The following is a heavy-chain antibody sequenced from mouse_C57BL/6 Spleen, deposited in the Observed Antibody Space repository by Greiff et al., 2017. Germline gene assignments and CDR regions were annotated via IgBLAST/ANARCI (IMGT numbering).Heavy chain of an antibody. CDR2: IDPNSGGT. D-gene: IGHD1-1*01. V-gene: IGHV1-72*01. CDR3: ARDDGSSLYWYFDV. Sequence: QVQLKQPGAELVKPGASVKLSCKASGYTFTSYWMHWVKQRPGRGLEWIGRIDPNSGGTKYNEKFKSKATLTVDKPSSTAYMQLSSLTSEDSAVYYCARDDGSSLYWYFDVWGTGTTVTVSS. CDR1: GYTFTSYW. J-gene: IGHJ1*03.